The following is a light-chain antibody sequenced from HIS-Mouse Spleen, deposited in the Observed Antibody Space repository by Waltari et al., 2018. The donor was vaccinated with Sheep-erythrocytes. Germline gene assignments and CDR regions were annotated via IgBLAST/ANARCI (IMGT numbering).Light chain of an antibody. CDR3: QAWDSSIVV. CDR1: KLGDKY. CDR2: QES. V-gene: IGLV3-1*01. J-gene: IGLJ2*01. Sequence: SYELTQPPSVSVSPGQTASITCSGDKLGDKYACWYQQKPGQSPVLVIYQESKRTAGIPGRFSGSNSGNTATLTISGTQAMNEADYYCQAWDSSIVVFGGGTKLTVL.